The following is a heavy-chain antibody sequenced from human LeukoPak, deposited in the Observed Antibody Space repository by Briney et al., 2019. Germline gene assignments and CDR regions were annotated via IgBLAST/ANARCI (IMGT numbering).Heavy chain of an antibody. Sequence: GGSLRLSCAASGFTFSNAWMSWVRQAPGKGLEWVGRIKSKTDGGTTDYAAPVKGRFTISRDDSKNTLYLQMNSLKTEDTAVYYCTTDSMGYSYGGWGRIGFDYWGQGTLVTVSS. CDR1: GFTFSNAW. V-gene: IGHV3-15*01. CDR3: TTDSMGYSYGGWGRIGFDY. J-gene: IGHJ4*02. D-gene: IGHD5-18*01. CDR2: IKSKTDGGTT.